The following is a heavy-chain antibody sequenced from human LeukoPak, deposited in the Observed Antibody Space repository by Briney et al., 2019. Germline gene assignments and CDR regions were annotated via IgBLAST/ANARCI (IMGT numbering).Heavy chain of an antibody. J-gene: IGHJ3*02. CDR3: ARDTDGDGYNSENDAFDI. D-gene: IGHD5-24*01. Sequence: ASVKVSCKASGGTLSSYAISWVRQAPGQGLEWMGGIIPIFGTANYAQKFQGRVTITTDESTSTAYMELSSLGSEDTAVYYCARDTDGDGYNSENDAFDIWGQGTMVTVSS. CDR1: GGTLSSYA. V-gene: IGHV1-69*05. CDR2: IIPIFGTA.